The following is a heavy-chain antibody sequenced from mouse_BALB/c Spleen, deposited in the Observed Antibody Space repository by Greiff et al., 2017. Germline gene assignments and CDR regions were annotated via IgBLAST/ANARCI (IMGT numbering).Heavy chain of an antibody. CDR1: GFNIKDYY. J-gene: IGHJ2*01. CDR2: IDPENGDT. D-gene: IGHD2-10*02. Sequence: VQLKESGAELVRSGASVKLSCTASGFNIKDYYMHWVKQRPEQGLEWIGWIDPENGDTEYAPKFQGKATMTADTSSNTAYLQLSSLTSEDTAVYYCNGYGNTDCDYWGQGTTLTVSS. CDR3: NGYGNTDCDY. V-gene: IGHV14-4*02.